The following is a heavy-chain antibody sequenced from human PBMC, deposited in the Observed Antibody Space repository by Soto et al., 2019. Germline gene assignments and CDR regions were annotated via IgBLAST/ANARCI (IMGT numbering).Heavy chain of an antibody. D-gene: IGHD3-3*01. Sequence: QVQLVESGGGLVKPGGSLRLSCAASGFTFSDYYMSWIRQAPGKGLEWVSYISSRGSTIYYPESVKGRFTISRDNAHNSLDLQMNSLRAEDTAVYYCARSDVGSITIFGVVITYFAYWGQGTLVPVSS. CDR2: ISSRGSTI. J-gene: IGHJ4*02. CDR1: GFTFSDYY. V-gene: IGHV3-11*01. CDR3: ARSDVGSITIFGVVITYFAY.